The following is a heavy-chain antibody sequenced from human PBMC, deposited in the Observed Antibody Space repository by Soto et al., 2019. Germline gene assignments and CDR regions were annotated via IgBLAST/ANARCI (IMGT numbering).Heavy chain of an antibody. D-gene: IGHD3-22*01. CDR2: IYYSGST. V-gene: IGHV4-61*01. CDR3: ARLDYYDSSGYY. Sequence: SETLSLTCTVSGGSVSSGSYYWSWIRQPPGKGLEWIGYIYYSGSTNYNPSLKSRVTISVDTSKNQFPLKLSSVTAADTAVYYCARLDYYDSSGYYWGQGTLVTVSS. J-gene: IGHJ4*02. CDR1: GGSVSSGSYY.